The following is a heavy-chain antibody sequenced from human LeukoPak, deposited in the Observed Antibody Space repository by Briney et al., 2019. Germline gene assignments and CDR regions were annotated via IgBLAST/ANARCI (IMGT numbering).Heavy chain of an antibody. Sequence: SGGSLRLSCAASGFTFSSCGMHWVRQAPGKGLEWVAFIRYDGSNKYYADSVKGRFTISRDNSKNTLYLQMNSLRAEDTAVYYCAKVDSSGWYGAFDIWGQGTMVTVSS. V-gene: IGHV3-30*02. CDR2: IRYDGSNK. CDR1: GFTFSSCG. J-gene: IGHJ3*02. D-gene: IGHD6-19*01. CDR3: AKVDSSGWYGAFDI.